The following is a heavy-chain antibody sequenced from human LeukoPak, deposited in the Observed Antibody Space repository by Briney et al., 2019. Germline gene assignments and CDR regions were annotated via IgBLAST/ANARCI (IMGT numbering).Heavy chain of an antibody. V-gene: IGHV3-23*01. J-gene: IGHJ4*02. CDR3: SKRGYCGSSSCYHYFDY. Sequence: GGSLRLSCAASGFTFSNYAMSWVRQAPGKGLEWVSSISGGGAGTYYADSVKGRFTICRDNSKNTLHLQMNSLRAEDTAVYFCSKRGYCGSSSCYHYFDYWGQGTLVTVSS. CDR1: GFTFSNYA. CDR2: ISGGGAGT. D-gene: IGHD2-2*01.